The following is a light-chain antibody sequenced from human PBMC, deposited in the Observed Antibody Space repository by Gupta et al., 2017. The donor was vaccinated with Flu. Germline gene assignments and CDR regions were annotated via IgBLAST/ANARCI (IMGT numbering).Light chain of an antibody. CDR3: CSYAGSYTLV. V-gene: IGLV2-11*01. Sequence: QSALTQPRSVSGSPGQSVTISCTGTSSDVGGYNYVSWYQQHQGKAPKLMIYDVSKRPSGVPDRCSGSKSGNTASLTISGLQAEDEADYYCCSYAGSYTLVFGGGTKLTVL. CDR2: DVS. J-gene: IGLJ2*01. CDR1: SSDVGGYNY.